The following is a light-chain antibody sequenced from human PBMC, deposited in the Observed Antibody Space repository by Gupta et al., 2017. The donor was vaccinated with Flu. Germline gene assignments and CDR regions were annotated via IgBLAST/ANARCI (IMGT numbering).Light chain of an antibody. CDR3: QQYNKWPPLT. CDR1: KNVGVN. J-gene: IGKJ1*01. Sequence: TVMPQSPATMSVSAGDRATSSCRASKNVGVNVSWYQQKHGQAPRLLIYDASTRATDIPARFSGSGSGTEFSLIISSLQSEDFAVYYCQQYNKWPPLTFGQGTKVEI. V-gene: IGKV3-15*01. CDR2: DAS.